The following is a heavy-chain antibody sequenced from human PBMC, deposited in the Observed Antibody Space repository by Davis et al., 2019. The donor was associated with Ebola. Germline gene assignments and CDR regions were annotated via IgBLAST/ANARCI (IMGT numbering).Heavy chain of an antibody. CDR3: ARVGEVGESFDY. V-gene: IGHV3-7*01. J-gene: IGHJ4*02. Sequence: PGGSLRLSCAASGFTFSSYAMHWVRQAPGKGLEWVANIKQDGSEKYYVDSVKGRFTISRDNAKNSLYLQMNSLRAEDTAVYYCARVGEVGESFDYWGQGTLVTVSS. CDR2: IKQDGSEK. CDR1: GFTFSSYA. D-gene: IGHD3-10*01.